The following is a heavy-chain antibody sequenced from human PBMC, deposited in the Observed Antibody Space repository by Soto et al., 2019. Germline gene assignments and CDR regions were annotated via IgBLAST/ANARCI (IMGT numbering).Heavy chain of an antibody. V-gene: IGHV1-69*12. CDR2: IIPIFGTA. CDR1: GGTFSSYA. J-gene: IGHJ4*02. D-gene: IGHD5-12*01. CDR3: ARAQGYSGYDGLSN. Sequence: QVQLVQSGAEVKKPGSSVKVSCKASGGTFSSYAISWVRQAPGQGLEWMGGIIPIFGTANYAQKFQGRVTITADESTSTAYMELSSMRSEDTAVYYCARAQGYSGYDGLSNWGQGTLVTVSS.